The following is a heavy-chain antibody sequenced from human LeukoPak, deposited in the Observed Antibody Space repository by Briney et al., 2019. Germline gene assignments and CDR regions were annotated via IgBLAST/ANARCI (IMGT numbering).Heavy chain of an antibody. D-gene: IGHD6-6*01. CDR1: GFTFSNAW. V-gene: IGHV3-21*01. CDR2: ISSSSSYI. CDR3: ARYSSSSSDAFDI. J-gene: IGHJ3*02. Sequence: KSGGSLRLSCAASGFTFSNAWMSWVRQAPGKGLEWVSFISSSSSYIHYADSVKGRFTISRDNAKNSLYLQMNSLRAEDTAVYYCARYSSSSSDAFDIWGQGTMVTVSS.